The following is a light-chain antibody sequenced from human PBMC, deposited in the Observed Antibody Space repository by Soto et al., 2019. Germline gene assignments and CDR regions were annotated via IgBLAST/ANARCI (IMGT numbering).Light chain of an antibody. J-gene: IGKJ4*01. Sequence: EIVLTQSPGTLSLSPGERATLSCRASQSVSSSYLAWYQLKPGQAPRLLIYGPSSRATGIPDRFSGSGSGTDFTLTTSRLEPEEFAGDYCHQYGSSPRTFGGGTKVEIK. V-gene: IGKV3-20*01. CDR2: GPS. CDR3: HQYGSSPRT. CDR1: QSVSSSY.